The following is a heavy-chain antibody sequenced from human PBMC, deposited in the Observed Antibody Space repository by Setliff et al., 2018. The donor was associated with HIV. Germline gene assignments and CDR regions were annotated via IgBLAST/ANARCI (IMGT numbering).Heavy chain of an antibody. J-gene: IGHJ4*02. V-gene: IGHV3-48*03. CDR1: GFTFSNYD. CDR3: ARAGDCSGGSCYFGGEGPDY. D-gene: IGHD2-15*01. Sequence: PVGSLRLSCAVSGFTFSNYDMNWVRQAPGKGLEWVSYISGRGTTIYYAHSVEGRFTISRDNAKNSLYLQMNSLRAEDTAVYYCARAGDCSGGSCYFGGEGPDYWGQGTLVTV. CDR2: ISGRGTTI.